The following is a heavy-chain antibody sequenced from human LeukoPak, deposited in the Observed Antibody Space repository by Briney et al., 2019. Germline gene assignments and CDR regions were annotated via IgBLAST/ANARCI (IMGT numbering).Heavy chain of an antibody. CDR3: ARYLECSSTSCFNYGMDV. CDR1: GYTFTSYG. J-gene: IGHJ6*02. CDR2: INPNSGGT. Sequence: ASVKVSCKASGYTFTSYGISWVRQAPGQGLEWMGWINPNSGGTNYAQKFQGRVTMTRDTSISTAYMELSRLRSDDTAVYYCARYLECSSTSCFNYGMDVWGQGTTVTVSS. V-gene: IGHV1-2*02. D-gene: IGHD2-2*01.